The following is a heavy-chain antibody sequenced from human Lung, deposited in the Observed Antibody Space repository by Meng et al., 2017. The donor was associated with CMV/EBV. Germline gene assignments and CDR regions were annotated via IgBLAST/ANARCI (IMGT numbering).Heavy chain of an antibody. CDR2: IIPILGIA. V-gene: IGHV1-69*04. J-gene: IGHJ6*02. CDR1: GGTFSSYT. CDR3: ARDCSSTSCYSPALYGMDV. D-gene: IGHD2-2*01. Sequence: SSVKVSCKASGGTFSSYTISWVRQAPGQGLEWMGRIIPILGIANYAQKFQGRVTITADKSTSTAYMELNSLRSEDTAVYYCARDCSSTSCYSPALYGMDVWGQGTTVTVSS.